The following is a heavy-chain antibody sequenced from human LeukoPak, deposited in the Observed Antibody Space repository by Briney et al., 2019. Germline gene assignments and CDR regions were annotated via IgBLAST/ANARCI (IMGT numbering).Heavy chain of an antibody. CDR2: IYTNGDT. CDR1: GGSISRGGYF. J-gene: IGHJ4*02. D-gene: IGHD4-17*01. V-gene: IGHV4-61*02. CDR3: ARESRDDYVSFDY. Sequence: PSQTLSLTCTVSGGSISRGGYFWSWIRQPAGKGLEWIGRIYTNGDTNYNPSLKSRVTISVDTSTNQFSLKLSSVTAADTAVSYCARESRDDYVSFDYWGQGTLVSVSS.